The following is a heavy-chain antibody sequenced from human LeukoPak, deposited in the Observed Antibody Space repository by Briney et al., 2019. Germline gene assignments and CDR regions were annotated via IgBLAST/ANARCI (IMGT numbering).Heavy chain of an antibody. J-gene: IGHJ3*02. Sequence: GGSLRLSCAASGFTFSTYAMTWVRQAPGKGLEWVSLISGTGGSTYYADSVKGRFTISRDNSRNTLSLQMNSLRVEDTAVYYCAVAGSGTFDIWGQGTVVIVSS. CDR3: AVAGSGTFDI. CDR1: GFTFSTYA. V-gene: IGHV3-23*01. D-gene: IGHD3-10*01. CDR2: ISGTGGST.